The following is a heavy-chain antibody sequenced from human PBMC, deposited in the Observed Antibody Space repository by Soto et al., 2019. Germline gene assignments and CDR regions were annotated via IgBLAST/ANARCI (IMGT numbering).Heavy chain of an antibody. CDR2: INPSGGST. CDR1: GYTFTSYY. J-gene: IGHJ4*02. CDR3: ARDIPESIEMATISKGAPTLTFDY. Sequence: QVQLVQSGAEVKKPGASVKVSCKASGYTFTSYYMHWVRLAPGQGLEWMGIINPSGGSTSYAQKFKDRVTMTRDTSTSTIYMELRSLRSEDTAVYYCARDIPESIEMATISKGAPTLTFDYWGQGTLVTVSS. V-gene: IGHV1-46*01. D-gene: IGHD5-12*01.